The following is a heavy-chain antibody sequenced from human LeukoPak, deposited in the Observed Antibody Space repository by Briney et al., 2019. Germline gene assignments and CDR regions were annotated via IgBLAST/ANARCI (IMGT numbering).Heavy chain of an antibody. D-gene: IGHD3-10*02. CDR2: ISSSGSTI. Sequence: GGSLRVSCAASGFTFSSYEMKWVRQAPGRGLGWVSYISSSGSTIYYADSVKGRFTISRDNAKNSLYLQMNSLRAEDTAVYYCAELGITMIGGVWGKGTTVTISS. CDR3: AELGITMIGGV. V-gene: IGHV3-48*03. J-gene: IGHJ6*04. CDR1: GFTFSSYE.